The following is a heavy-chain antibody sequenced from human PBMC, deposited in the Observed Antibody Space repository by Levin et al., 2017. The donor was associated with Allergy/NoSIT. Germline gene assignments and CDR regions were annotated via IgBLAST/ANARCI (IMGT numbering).Heavy chain of an antibody. CDR3: AKDKGRYDFWSGTFDY. Sequence: GGSLRLSCAASGFTFDDYAMHWVRQAPGKGLEWVSGISWNSGSIGYADSVKGRFTISRDNAKNSLYLQMNSLKTEDTALYYCAKDKGRYDFWSGTFDYWGQGTLVTVSS. CDR1: GFTFDDYA. V-gene: IGHV3-9*01. D-gene: IGHD3-3*01. CDR2: ISWNSGSI. J-gene: IGHJ4*02.